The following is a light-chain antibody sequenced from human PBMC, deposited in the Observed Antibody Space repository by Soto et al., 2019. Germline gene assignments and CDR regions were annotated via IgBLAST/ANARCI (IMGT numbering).Light chain of an antibody. CDR3: LQHYSYPFT. CDR2: AAS. CDR1: QGINIL. V-gene: IGKV1-17*03. Sequence: DIQMTQSPSAISASVGDRVTITCRASQGINILLAWFQQAPGQVTKRLIYAASTLQGGVPSRFSGSGSGADFSLTISNLQPEDSATYYCLQHYSYPFTFGPGTRVEIK. J-gene: IGKJ3*01.